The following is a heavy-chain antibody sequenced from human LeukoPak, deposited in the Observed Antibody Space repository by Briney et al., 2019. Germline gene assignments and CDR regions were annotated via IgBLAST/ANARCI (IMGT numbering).Heavy chain of an antibody. Sequence: SETLSLTCTVSGGSISSSSYYWGWIRQPPGKGLEWIGEINHSGSTNYNPSLKSRVTISLDTSKSQFSLKLTSVTAADTAVYYCARVERHKVFDPWGQGTLVTVSS. J-gene: IGHJ5*02. CDR1: GGSISSSSYY. D-gene: IGHD1-26*01. CDR3: ARVERHKVFDP. V-gene: IGHV4-39*07. CDR2: INHSGST.